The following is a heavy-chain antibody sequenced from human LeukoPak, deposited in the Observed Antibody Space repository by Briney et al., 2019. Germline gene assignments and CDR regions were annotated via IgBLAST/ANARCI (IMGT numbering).Heavy chain of an antibody. D-gene: IGHD3-10*01. J-gene: IGHJ1*01. Sequence: GGSLRLSCAASGFTFDDYAMHWVRQAPGKGLEWVSGISWNSGSIGYADSVKGRFTISRDNAKNSLYLQMNSLRAEDMAVYFCVRDLLGSGSTTAYLYHWGQGTLVTVSS. CDR2: ISWNSGSI. V-gene: IGHV3-9*03. CDR1: GFTFDDYA. CDR3: VRDLLGSGSTTAYLYH.